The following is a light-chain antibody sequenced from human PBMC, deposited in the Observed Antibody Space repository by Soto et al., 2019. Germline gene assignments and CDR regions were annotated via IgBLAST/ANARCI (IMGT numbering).Light chain of an antibody. J-gene: IGKJ1*01. CDR2: DAS. CDR3: QQRRYWPVT. Sequence: EIVLTQSPAILSMSPGERATLSCRASQSVSSYFAWYQQKPGQAPRLLIYDASNRATGVPARFSGSGSGTDFTLTISSLGPEDFAVCYCQQRRYWPVTFGQGTKVEI. V-gene: IGKV3-11*01. CDR1: QSVSSY.